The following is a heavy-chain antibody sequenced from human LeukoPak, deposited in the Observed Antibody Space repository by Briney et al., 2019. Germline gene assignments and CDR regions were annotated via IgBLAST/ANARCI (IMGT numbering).Heavy chain of an antibody. J-gene: IGHJ3*02. Sequence: GGSLRLSCAASGFTFSSYDMHWVRQATGKGLEWVSAIGTAGDTYYPGSVKGRFTISRDNSKNTLYLQMNSLRAEDTAVYYCAKSYGGNGNGDAFDIWGQGTMVTVSS. D-gene: IGHD2-15*01. CDR3: AKSYGGNGNGDAFDI. CDR1: GFTFSSYD. CDR2: IGTAGDT. V-gene: IGHV3-13*01.